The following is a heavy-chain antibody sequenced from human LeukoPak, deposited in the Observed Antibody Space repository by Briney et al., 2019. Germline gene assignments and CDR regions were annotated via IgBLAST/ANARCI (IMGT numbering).Heavy chain of an antibody. CDR3: ARHDKGFDY. Sequence: SETLSLTCTVSGGSISSYYWSWIRQPPGKGLEWLGYIYSSGTINFNPSLKSRLTMSVDTSKNQFSLKLSSVTAADTAVYYCARHDKGFDYWGQGTLVTVSA. V-gene: IGHV4-59*08. D-gene: IGHD3-22*01. J-gene: IGHJ4*02. CDR1: GGSISSYY. CDR2: IYSSGTI.